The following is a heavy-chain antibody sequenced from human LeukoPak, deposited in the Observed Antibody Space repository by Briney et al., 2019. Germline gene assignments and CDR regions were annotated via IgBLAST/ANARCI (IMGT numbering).Heavy chain of an antibody. Sequence: SETLSLTCAVYGGSFSGYYWSWIRQPPGKGLEWIGEINHSGSTNYNPSLKSRVTISVDTSKNQFSLKLSSVTAADTAVYYCARGDVDTAILFDYWGQGTLVTVSS. CDR1: GGSFSGYY. CDR2: INHSGST. V-gene: IGHV4-34*01. CDR3: ARGDVDTAILFDY. D-gene: IGHD5-18*01. J-gene: IGHJ4*02.